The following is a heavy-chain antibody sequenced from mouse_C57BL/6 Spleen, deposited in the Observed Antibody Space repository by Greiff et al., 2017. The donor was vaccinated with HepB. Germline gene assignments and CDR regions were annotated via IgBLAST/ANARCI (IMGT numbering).Heavy chain of an antibody. J-gene: IGHJ2*01. D-gene: IGHD1-1*01. CDR2: ILPGSGST. CDR3: ARLGPYYCSSYRYFDY. V-gene: IGHV1-9*01. Sequence: QVQLQQSGAELMKPGASVKLSCKATGYTFTGYWIEWVKQRPGHGLEWIGEILPGSGSTNYNEKFKGKATFTADTSSNTAYMQLSSLTTEDSAIYDCARLGPYYCSSYRYFDYWGQGTTLTVSS. CDR1: GYTFTGYW.